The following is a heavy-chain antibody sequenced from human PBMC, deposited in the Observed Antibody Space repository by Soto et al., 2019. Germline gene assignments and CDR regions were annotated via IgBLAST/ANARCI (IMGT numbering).Heavy chain of an antibody. D-gene: IGHD3-22*01. CDR2: IYYSGST. V-gene: IGHV4-31*03. CDR3: ASGSATYYYDSRGVDY. CDR1: GGSISSGGYY. J-gene: IGHJ4*02. Sequence: SETLSLTCTVSGGSISSGGYYWSWIRQHPGKGLEWIGYIYYSGSTYYNPSLKSRVTISVDTSKNQFSLKLSSVTAADTAVYYCASGSATYYYDSRGVDYWGQGTLVTVSS.